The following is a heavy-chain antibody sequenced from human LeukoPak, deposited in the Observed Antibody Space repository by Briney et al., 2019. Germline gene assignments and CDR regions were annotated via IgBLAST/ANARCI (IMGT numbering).Heavy chain of an antibody. D-gene: IGHD3-22*01. Sequence: GGSLRLSCAASGFTLSSYAMSWVRQARGKGLEWVSAISGSDGSTYYADSVKGRFTISRDNSKNTLYLQMNSLRAEDTAVYYCAKDHPPPDYYDSSGYYGLNDYWGQGTLVTVSS. V-gene: IGHV3-23*01. CDR1: GFTLSSYA. CDR2: ISGSDGST. J-gene: IGHJ4*02. CDR3: AKDHPPPDYYDSSGYYGLNDY.